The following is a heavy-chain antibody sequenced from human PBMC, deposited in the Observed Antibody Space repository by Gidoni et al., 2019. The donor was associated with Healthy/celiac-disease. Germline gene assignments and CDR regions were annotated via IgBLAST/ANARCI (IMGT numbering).Heavy chain of an antibody. V-gene: IGHV3-48*01. J-gene: IGHJ6*02. CDR2: IRSSSSTI. D-gene: IGHD6-6*01. CDR1: GLTFSSYS. CDR3: ARDRSSSSPLSIYYYYGMDV. Sequence: VQLVEAGGGLVQPGGSMRLYCAASGLTFSSYSMNWVRQAPGKGLEWVSYIRSSSSTIYYADSVKCRFTISRDNAKNSLYLQMNSLRAEDTAVYYCARDRSSSSPLSIYYYYGMDVWGQGTTVTVSS.